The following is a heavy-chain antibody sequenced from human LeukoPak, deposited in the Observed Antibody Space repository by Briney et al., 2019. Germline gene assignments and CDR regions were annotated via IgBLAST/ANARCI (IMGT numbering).Heavy chain of an antibody. J-gene: IGHJ6*04. CDR1: GFTFRSYA. CDR3: ARDGWHCSSTSCYVHYYYYYGMDV. CDR2: ISGSGGST. D-gene: IGHD2-2*01. Sequence: GASLRLSCAASGFTFRSYAMIWVRQAPGKGLEWVSVISGSGGSTYYANSVKGRFTISRDNSKNTLYLQMNSLRAEDTAVYYCARDGWHCSSTSCYVHYYYYYGMDVWGKGTTVTVSS. V-gene: IGHV3-23*01.